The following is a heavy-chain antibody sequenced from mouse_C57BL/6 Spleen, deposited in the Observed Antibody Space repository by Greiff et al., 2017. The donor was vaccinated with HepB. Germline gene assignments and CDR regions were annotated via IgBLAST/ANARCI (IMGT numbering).Heavy chain of an antibody. J-gene: IGHJ3*01. V-gene: IGHV1-75*01. Sequence: VQLQQSGPELVKPGASVKISCKASGYTFTDYYIHWVKQRPGQGLEWIGWIFPGSGSTYYNEKFKGKATLTVDKSSSTAYMLLSSLTSEDSAVYFSARGDYGSSYRFAYWGQGTLVTVSA. CDR2: IFPGSGST. CDR3: ARGDYGSSYRFAY. CDR1: GYTFTDYY. D-gene: IGHD1-1*01.